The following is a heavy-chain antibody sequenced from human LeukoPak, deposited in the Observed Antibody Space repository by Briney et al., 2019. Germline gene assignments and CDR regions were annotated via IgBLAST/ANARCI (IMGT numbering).Heavy chain of an antibody. CDR2: IYYSGST. V-gene: IGHV4-59*12. Sequence: SETLSLTCTVSGGSISSYYWSWIRQPPGKGLEWIGYIYYSGSTNYNPSLKSRVTISVDTSNNQFSLNLSSVTAADTAVYFCARDAGILHFDSWGQGTLVTVSS. J-gene: IGHJ4*02. CDR3: ARDAGILHFDS. D-gene: IGHD1-26*01. CDR1: GGSISSYY.